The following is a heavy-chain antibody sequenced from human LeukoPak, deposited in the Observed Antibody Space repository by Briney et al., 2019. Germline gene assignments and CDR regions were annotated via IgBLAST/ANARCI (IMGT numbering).Heavy chain of an antibody. D-gene: IGHD5-18*01. CDR1: GYTFTGYY. J-gene: IGHJ6*03. Sequence: ASVKVSCKASGYTFTGYYMHWVRQAPGQGLEWMGWINPNSGGTNYAQKFQGRVTMTRDTSISTAYMELSRLRSDDTAVYYCARGPRGDTAMVKPYYYYMDVWGKGTTVTVSS. CDR2: INPNSGGT. V-gene: IGHV1-2*02. CDR3: ARGPRGDTAMVKPYYYYMDV.